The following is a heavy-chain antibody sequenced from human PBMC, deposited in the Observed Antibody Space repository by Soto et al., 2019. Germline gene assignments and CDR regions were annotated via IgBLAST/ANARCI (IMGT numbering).Heavy chain of an antibody. J-gene: IGHJ3*02. CDR3: ARVERETATTVVDAFDI. Sequence: QVQLQQWGAGLLKPSETLSLTCAVYGGSVNSGNYYWSWIRQPPGKGLEWIGEMSHSGGTPLNPSLKCRFTITVDTSKNDSALKLCAVTAADPALYYCARVERETATTVVDAFDIWGPGTLVTVSS. V-gene: IGHV4-34*01. CDR2: MSHSGGT. D-gene: IGHD1-1*01. CDR1: GGSVNSGNYY.